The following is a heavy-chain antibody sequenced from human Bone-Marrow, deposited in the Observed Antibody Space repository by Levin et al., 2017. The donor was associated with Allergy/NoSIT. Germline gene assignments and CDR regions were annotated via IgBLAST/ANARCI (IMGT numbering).Heavy chain of an antibody. Sequence: PGESLKISCAASGFTFSDYYMSWIRQAPGKGLEWVSYISSSGSTIYYADSVKGRFTISRDNAKNSLYLQMNSLRAEDTAVYYCARVRADYDFWSGLIYYYYYYMDGWGKGTTVTVSS. D-gene: IGHD3-3*01. CDR1: GFTFSDYY. J-gene: IGHJ6*03. V-gene: IGHV3-11*01. CDR3: ARVRADYDFWSGLIYYYYYYMDG. CDR2: ISSSGSTI.